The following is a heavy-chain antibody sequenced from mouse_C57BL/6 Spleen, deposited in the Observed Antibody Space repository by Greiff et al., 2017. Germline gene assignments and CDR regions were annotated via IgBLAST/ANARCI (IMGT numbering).Heavy chain of an antibody. V-gene: IGHV7-3*01. CDR3: ARYLDV. J-gene: IGHJ1*03. Sequence: VQLQQSGGGLVQPGGSLSLSCAASGFTFTDYYMSWVRQPPGKALEWLGFIRNKANGYTTEYSASVKGRVTISRDNSQSILYLQMNALRAEDSATYYCARYLDVWGTGTTVTVSS. CDR2: IRNKANGYTT. CDR1: GFTFTDYY.